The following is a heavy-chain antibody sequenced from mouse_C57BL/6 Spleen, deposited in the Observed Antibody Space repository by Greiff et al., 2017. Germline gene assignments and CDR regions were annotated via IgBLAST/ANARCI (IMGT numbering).Heavy chain of an antibody. CDR2: IYPSDSET. V-gene: IGHV1-61*01. D-gene: IGHD1-1*01. Sequence: QVQLQQPGAELVRPGSSVKLSCKASGYTFTSYWMDWVKQRPGQGLEWIGNIYPSDSETHYNQKFKDKATLTVDKSSSTAYMQLRSLTSEDSAVYYGARSDYYGSSGFAYWGQGTLVTVSA. J-gene: IGHJ3*01. CDR3: ARSDYYGSSGFAY. CDR1: GYTFTSYW.